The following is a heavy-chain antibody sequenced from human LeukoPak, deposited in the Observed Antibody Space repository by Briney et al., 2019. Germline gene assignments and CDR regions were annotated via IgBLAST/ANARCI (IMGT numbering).Heavy chain of an antibody. Sequence: GASVKVSCKASGYTFTSYGISWVRQAPGQGLEWMGWISAYNGNTNYAQKLQGRVTMTTDTSTSTAYMELRSLRSDDTAVYYCAAVRYYDSSGYYGWDFDYWGQGTLVTVSS. CDR1: GYTFTSYG. V-gene: IGHV1-18*01. J-gene: IGHJ4*02. D-gene: IGHD3-22*01. CDR3: AAVRYYDSSGYYGWDFDY. CDR2: ISAYNGNT.